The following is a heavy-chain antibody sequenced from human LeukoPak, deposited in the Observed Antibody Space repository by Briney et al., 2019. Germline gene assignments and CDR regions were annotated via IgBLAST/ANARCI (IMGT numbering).Heavy chain of an antibody. CDR3: AKEYYVLLVYALGGSFDY. Sequence: ASVKVSCKASGGTFSSYAISWVRQAPGKGLEWVSTISGNGRSTYYGDSVKGRFTISRDNSKNTLSLQMNSLRAEDTAVYYCAKEYYVLLVYALGGSFDYWGRGTLVTVSS. CDR2: ISGNGRST. CDR1: GGTFSSYA. J-gene: IGHJ4*02. V-gene: IGHV3-23*01. D-gene: IGHD2-8*02.